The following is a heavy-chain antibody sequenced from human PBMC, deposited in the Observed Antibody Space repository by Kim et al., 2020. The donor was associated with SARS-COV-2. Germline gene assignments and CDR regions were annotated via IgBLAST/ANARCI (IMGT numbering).Heavy chain of an antibody. CDR3: VRDLDSTWYYTYKGMDV. J-gene: IGHJ6*02. V-gene: IGHV3-48*02. CDR2: INSASSTI. D-gene: IGHD6-13*01. CDR1: GFRLSDYI. Sequence: GGSLRLSCAASGFRLSDYIINWVRQAPGKGLEWVSCINSASSTIYYADSVKGRFTISRDNSNNKVSLQMSSLRDEDSAVYYCVRDLDSTWYYTYKGMDVWGQGTPVTVSS.